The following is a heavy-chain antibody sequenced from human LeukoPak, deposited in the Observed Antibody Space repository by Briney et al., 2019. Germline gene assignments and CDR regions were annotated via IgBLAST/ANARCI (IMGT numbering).Heavy chain of an antibody. V-gene: IGHV3-49*04. CDR2: IRSKAYGGTT. CDR3: QTYYYDTSGYYYIDQ. CDR1: GFTFSDYA. Sequence: SLRLSCTASGFTFSDYAMSWVRQAPGKGLEWVGFIRSKAYGGTTEYAASVKGRFTISRDDSKSIAYLQMNSLKTEDTAVYSCQTYYYDTSGYYYIDQWGQGTLVTVSS. D-gene: IGHD3-22*01. J-gene: IGHJ4*02.